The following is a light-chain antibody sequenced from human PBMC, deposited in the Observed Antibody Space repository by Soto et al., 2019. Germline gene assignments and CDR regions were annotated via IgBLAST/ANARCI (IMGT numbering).Light chain of an antibody. CDR3: QTWDTGIDVV. CDR2: LNTDGSH. V-gene: IGLV4-69*01. Sequence: QPVLTQSPSASASLGASVKLTCTLSSGHSSYAIAWHQQQPEKGPRFLMKLNTDGSHSKGDGIPDRFSGSSSGAERYLTISSLQSEDEANYYCQTWDTGIDVVFGAGTKLTVL. CDR1: SGHSSYA. J-gene: IGLJ2*01.